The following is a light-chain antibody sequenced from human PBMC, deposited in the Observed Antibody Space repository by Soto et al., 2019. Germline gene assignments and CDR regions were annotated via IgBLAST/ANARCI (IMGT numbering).Light chain of an antibody. V-gene: IGLV2-23*02. CDR2: EVN. CDR3: CSFAGSNPFPYV. CDR1: ISDVGNHNL. Sequence: QSVLTQPASVSGCPGQSITISCPGPISDVGNHNLVSWYQQHPDKAPKLIIYEVNERPSGVSSRFSGSKSGNTASLTVSGLQPDDEADYHCCSFAGSNPFPYVFGTGTKVTVL. J-gene: IGLJ1*01.